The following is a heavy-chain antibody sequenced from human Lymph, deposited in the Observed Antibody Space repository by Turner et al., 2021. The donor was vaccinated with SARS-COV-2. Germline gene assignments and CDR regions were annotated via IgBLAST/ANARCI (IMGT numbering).Heavy chain of an antibody. V-gene: IGHV3-53*01. CDR1: VFTVRSNY. CDR3: ARVLPYGDYFDY. CDR2: IYSGGST. J-gene: IGHJ4*02. Sequence: EVQVVESGGGLIQPGGYLRLSCAASVFTVRSNYMSWVRQAPGKGLEWVYVIYSGGSTYYADTVKGRFIISRDNSKNTLYLQMNSLRAEDTAVYYCARVLPYGDYFDYWGQGTLVTVSS. D-gene: IGHD4-17*01.